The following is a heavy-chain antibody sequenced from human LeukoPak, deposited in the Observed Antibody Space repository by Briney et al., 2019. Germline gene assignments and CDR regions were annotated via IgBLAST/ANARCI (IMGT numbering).Heavy chain of an antibody. J-gene: IGHJ4*02. D-gene: IGHD6-13*01. CDR3: AREGASSSFGY. CDR1: GFTVSSNY. Sequence: GGSLRLSCVVSGFTVSSNYMSWVRQAPGKGVEWVSVLYSGGNTYHADSVKGRFTISRDNSKNTLYLQMNSLRAEDTAVYYCAREGASSSFGYWGQGTLVTVSS. V-gene: IGHV3-53*01. CDR2: LYSGGNT.